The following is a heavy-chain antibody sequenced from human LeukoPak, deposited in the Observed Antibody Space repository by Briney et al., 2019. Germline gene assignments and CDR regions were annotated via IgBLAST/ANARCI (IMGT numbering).Heavy chain of an antibody. CDR1: GFTVSSNY. Sequence: GSLRLSCAASGFTVSSNYMSWIRQPPGKGLEWIGYIYYSGSTNYNPSLKSRVTISVDTSKNQFSLKLSSVTAADTAVYYCAREYYDFWSGSFAFDIWGQGTMVTVSS. CDR3: AREYYDFWSGSFAFDI. V-gene: IGHV4-59*02. CDR2: IYYSGST. D-gene: IGHD3-3*01. J-gene: IGHJ3*02.